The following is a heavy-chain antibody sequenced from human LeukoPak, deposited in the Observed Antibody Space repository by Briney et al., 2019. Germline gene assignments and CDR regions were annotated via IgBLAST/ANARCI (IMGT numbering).Heavy chain of an antibody. CDR3: ARGHFVLRFLGWLSPYYYYGMDV. D-gene: IGHD3-3*01. CDR2: IYYSGST. CDR1: GGSISSYY. Sequence: SETLSLTCTVSGGSISSYYWSWIRQPPGKGLEWIGYIYYSGSTNYNPSLKSRVAISVDTSKNQFSLKLSSVTAADTAVYYCARGHFVLRFLGWLSPYYYYGMDVWGQGTTVTVSS. J-gene: IGHJ6*02. V-gene: IGHV4-59*08.